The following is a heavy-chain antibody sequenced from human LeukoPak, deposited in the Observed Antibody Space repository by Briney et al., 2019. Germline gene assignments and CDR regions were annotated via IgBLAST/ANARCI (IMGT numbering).Heavy chain of an antibody. CDR2: ISYDGSNK. CDR3: ARDLRAVAGPPNPFFDY. Sequence: GRSLRLSCAASGFTFSSYAMHWVRQAPGKGLEWVAVISYDGSNKYYADSVKGRFTISRDNSKNTLYLQMNSLRAEDTAVYYCARDLRAVAGPPNPFFDYWGQGTLVTVSS. D-gene: IGHD6-19*01. V-gene: IGHV3-30-3*01. J-gene: IGHJ4*02. CDR1: GFTFSSYA.